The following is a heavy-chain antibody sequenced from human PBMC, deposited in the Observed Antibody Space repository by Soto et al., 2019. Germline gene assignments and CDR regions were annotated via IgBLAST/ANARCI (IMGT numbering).Heavy chain of an antibody. J-gene: IGHJ4*02. CDR1: GYTFTSYG. Sequence: QVQLVQSGAEVKKPGASVKVSCKASGYTFTSYGISWVRQAPGQGLEWMGWISTYNGNTKYAQKHQGRXXWXTXXATGTAYRELGGLRSDDTAGFYWAGEGVRGGGSDYWGQGTLVTVS. CDR2: ISTYNGNT. CDR3: AGEGVRGGGSDY. D-gene: IGHD3-10*01. V-gene: IGHV1-18*01.